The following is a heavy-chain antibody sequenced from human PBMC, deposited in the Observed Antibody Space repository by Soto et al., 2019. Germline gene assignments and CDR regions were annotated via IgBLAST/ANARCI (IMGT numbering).Heavy chain of an antibody. J-gene: IGHJ2*01. V-gene: IGHV4-59*08. D-gene: IGHD1-26*01. CDR3: ARPRGTTPAFWYFDL. CDR2: VYHNGKT. CDR1: GDFISSHY. Sequence: QVQLQESGPGLVKPSETLSLTCTVSGDFISSHYWSWIRQPPGKGLEWIGYVYHNGKTYSNPSLKSLVTISMDTSKNQVSLSLTSVTAADTAVYYCARPRGTTPAFWYFDLWGRGTLVTVSS.